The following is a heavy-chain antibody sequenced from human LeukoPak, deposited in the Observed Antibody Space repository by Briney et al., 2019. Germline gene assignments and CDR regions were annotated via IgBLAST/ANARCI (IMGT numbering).Heavy chain of an antibody. CDR3: AREGCSGSYLCNLDY. J-gene: IGHJ4*02. CDR1: GFTFSSYG. V-gene: IGHV3-33*01. D-gene: IGHD3-10*02. Sequence: GRSLRLSCAASGFTFSSYGMHWVRQAPGKGLEWVAVIWYDGSNKYYADSVKGRFTISRDNSKNTLYLQMNSLRAEDTAVYYCAREGCSGSYLCNLDYWGQGTLVTVSS. CDR2: IWYDGSNK.